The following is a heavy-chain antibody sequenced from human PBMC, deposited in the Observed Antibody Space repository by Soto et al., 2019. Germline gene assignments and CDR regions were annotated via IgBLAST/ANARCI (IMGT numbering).Heavy chain of an antibody. CDR3: AKDVKRIQLWLPDYYYYGMDV. Sequence: QVQLVEPGGGVVKPGRSLRLSCAASGFTFSSYGMHWVRQAPGKGLEWVAVISYDGSNKYYADSVKGRFTISRDNSKNTLYLQMNSLRAEDTAVYYCAKDVKRIQLWLPDYYYYGMDVWGQGTTVTVSS. D-gene: IGHD5-18*01. V-gene: IGHV3-30*18. CDR2: ISYDGSNK. J-gene: IGHJ6*02. CDR1: GFTFSSYG.